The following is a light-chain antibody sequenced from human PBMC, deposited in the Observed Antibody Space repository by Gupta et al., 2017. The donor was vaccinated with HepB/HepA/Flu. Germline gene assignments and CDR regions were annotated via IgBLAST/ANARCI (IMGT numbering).Light chain of an antibody. Sequence: EIVLTQSPGTLSLSPGESATLSCRSSQSFTSGYLAWYQQKPGQAPRLLIYGASSRATGIPDRFSGSESGTDFTLTISRLEPEDFAVYYCQHYDYSIPLSFGGGTKVEMK. V-gene: IGKV3-20*01. J-gene: IGKJ4*01. CDR1: QSFTSGY. CDR2: GAS. CDR3: QHYDYSIPLS.